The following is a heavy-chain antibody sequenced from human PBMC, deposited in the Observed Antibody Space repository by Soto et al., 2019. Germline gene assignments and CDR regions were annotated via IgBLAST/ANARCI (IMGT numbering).Heavy chain of an antibody. Sequence: ASAKVSCKASGYIFTGYHIHWVRQAPGRGLEWMGWINPNSGDTEYAQNFQGRVTMTRDTSFNLVYMEMSGLMSDDTAVYYCARDARGTRGFDEMDIWGQGNTVTVSS. CDR3: ARDARGTRGFDEMDI. CDR2: INPNSGDT. J-gene: IGHJ6*02. D-gene: IGHD3-9*01. CDR1: GYIFTGYH. V-gene: IGHV1-2*02.